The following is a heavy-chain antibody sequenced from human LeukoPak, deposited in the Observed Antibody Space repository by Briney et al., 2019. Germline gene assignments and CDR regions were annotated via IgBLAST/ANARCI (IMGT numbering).Heavy chain of an antibody. CDR1: GFTFSNYE. CDR3: ARETIDCGGDCYDY. V-gene: IGHV3-48*03. CDR2: ISTDGTKT. D-gene: IGHD2-21*01. J-gene: IGHJ4*02. Sequence: GGSLRLSXAASGFTFSNYEMNWVRQAPGKGLEWVSYISTDGTKTYYAGSVKGRFTISRDNAKNSLYLQMNSLRADDTAVYYCARETIDCGGDCYDYWGQGTLATVSS.